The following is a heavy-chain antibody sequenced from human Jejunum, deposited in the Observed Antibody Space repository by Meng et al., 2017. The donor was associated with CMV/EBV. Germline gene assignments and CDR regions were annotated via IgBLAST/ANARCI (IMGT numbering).Heavy chain of an antibody. V-gene: IGHV3-74*01. CDR3: ARDVWGLGDY. CDR1: GITFTRYW. D-gene: IGHD2-8*01. J-gene: IGHJ4*02. Sequence: CAASGITFTRYWMHWVRQVAGKGLMWVSRINSDGSSTDYADSVKGRFTISRDNAKNTLYLQMNSLRAEDTAVYYCARDVWGLGDYWGQGTLVTVSS. CDR2: INSDGSST.